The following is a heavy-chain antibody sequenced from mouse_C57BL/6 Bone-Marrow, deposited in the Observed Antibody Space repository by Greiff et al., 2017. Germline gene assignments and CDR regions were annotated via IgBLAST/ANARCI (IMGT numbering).Heavy chain of an antibody. CDR1: GYSITSGYY. Sequence: EVKLLESGPGLVKPSQSLSLTCSVTGYSITSGYYWNWIRQFPGNKLEWMGYISYDGSNNYNPTLKNRISLTRDTSKNQCFLKLNTVTTEDTAAYYCARFPYYAMDYWGQGTSVTVSS. V-gene: IGHV3-6*01. J-gene: IGHJ4*01. CDR2: ISYDGSN. CDR3: ARFPYYAMDY.